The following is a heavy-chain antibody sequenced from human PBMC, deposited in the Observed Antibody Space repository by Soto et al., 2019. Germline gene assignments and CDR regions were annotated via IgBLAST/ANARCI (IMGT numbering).Heavy chain of an antibody. V-gene: IGHV3-21*01. D-gene: IGHD4-17*01. J-gene: IGHJ2*01. CDR3: ARCTTVTLNWYFDL. Sequence: EVQLVESGGGLVKPGGSLRLSWAASEFTFSSYSMIWVRQAQGKGLEWVSSIRSRSSYIYYADSRKGRFTISRDNAKNALYLQMNILRAEDTAVYYCARCTTVTLNWYFDLWGRGTLVTVSS. CDR2: IRSRSSYI. CDR1: EFTFSSYS.